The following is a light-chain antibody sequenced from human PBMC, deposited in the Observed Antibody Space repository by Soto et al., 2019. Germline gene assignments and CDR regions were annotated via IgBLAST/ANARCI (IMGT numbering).Light chain of an antibody. CDR1: SSDVGSYNL. Sequence: QSALTQPASVSGSPGQSITISCTGTSSDVGSYNLVSWCQQHPGKAPKLMIYEGSKRPSGVSNRFSGSKSGNTASLTISGLQAEDEADYYCCSYAGSGTWVFGGGNQLTVL. CDR3: CSYAGSGTWV. V-gene: IGLV2-23*01. CDR2: EGS. J-gene: IGLJ7*01.